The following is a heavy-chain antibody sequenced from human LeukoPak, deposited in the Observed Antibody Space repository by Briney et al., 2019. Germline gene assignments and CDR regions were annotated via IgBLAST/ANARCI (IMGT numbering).Heavy chain of an antibody. V-gene: IGHV4-34*01. CDR1: GGSFSGYY. D-gene: IGHD2-21*02. J-gene: IGHJ5*02. CDR2: INHSGST. CDR3: ARGFKNGDCDKLRYWFDP. Sequence: SETLSLTCAVYGGSFSGYYWSWIRQPPGKGLEWIGEINHSGSTNYNPSLKSRVTISVDTSKNQFSLKLSSVTAADTAVYYCARGFKNGDCDKLRYWFDPWGQGTLVTVSS.